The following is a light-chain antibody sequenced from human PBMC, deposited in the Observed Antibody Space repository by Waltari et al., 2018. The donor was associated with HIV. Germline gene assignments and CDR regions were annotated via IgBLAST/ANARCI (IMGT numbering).Light chain of an antibody. CDR3: QQYGSSPFT. Sequence: EILLTQSPGTLSLSPWDRATLSCRASQNIVNGYLAWYQQKPDPAPSLVVYGASSRATGIPDRFRGSGSGTDFSLTINRLEPEDFGVYYCQQYGSSPFTFGGGTKVEIK. CDR2: GAS. V-gene: IGKV3-20*01. CDR1: QNIVNGY. J-gene: IGKJ4*01.